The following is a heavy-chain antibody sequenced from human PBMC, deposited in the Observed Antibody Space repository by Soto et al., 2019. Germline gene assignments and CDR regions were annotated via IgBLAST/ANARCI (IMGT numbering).Heavy chain of an antibody. V-gene: IGHV4-39*01. D-gene: IGHD3-22*01. J-gene: IGHJ4*02. CDR2: IYYSGST. CDR3: ARRRTAGNYYDSSGYSDY. Sequence: SETQSLTCTVSGGYISSSGYYWGWIRQPPGKGLEWIGSIYYSGSTYYNPSLKSRVTISVDTSKNQFSLKLSSVTAADTAVYYCARRRTAGNYYDSSGYSDYWGQGTLVTVSS. CDR1: GGYISSSGYY.